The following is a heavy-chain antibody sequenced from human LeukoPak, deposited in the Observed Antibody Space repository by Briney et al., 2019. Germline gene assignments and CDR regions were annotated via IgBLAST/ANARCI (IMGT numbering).Heavy chain of an antibody. CDR1: GFTFSSYS. D-gene: IGHD3-9*01. CDR2: ITSVSSTI. CDR3: ARVERYFDWSYQYYYMDV. J-gene: IGHJ6*03. Sequence: GGSLRLSCAASGFTFSSYSMNWVRQAPGKGLEWVSYITSVSSTIYYADSVKGRFTISRDNAKNSLYLQMNSLRAEDTAVYYCARVERYFDWSYQYYYMDVWGRGTTVTVSS. V-gene: IGHV3-48*04.